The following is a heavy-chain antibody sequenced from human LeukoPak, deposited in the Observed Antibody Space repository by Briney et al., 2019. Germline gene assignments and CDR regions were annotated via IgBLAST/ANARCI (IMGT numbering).Heavy chain of an antibody. CDR2: TYYSGST. J-gene: IGHJ4*02. CDR3: ARGIGSSWYAEYFDY. D-gene: IGHD6-13*01. V-gene: IGHV4-59*01. Sequence: SETLSLTCTVSGGSISSYYWSWIRQPPGKGLEWIGDTYYSGSTNYNPSLQSRVTISVDTSKNQFSLKLSSVTAADTAVYYCARGIGSSWYAEYFDYWGQGTLVTVSS. CDR1: GGSISSYY.